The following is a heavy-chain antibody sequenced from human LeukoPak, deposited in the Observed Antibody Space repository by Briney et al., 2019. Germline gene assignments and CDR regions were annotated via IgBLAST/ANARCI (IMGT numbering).Heavy chain of an antibody. CDR2: IYYSGST. D-gene: IGHD6-6*01. Sequence: SETLSLTCTVSGGSISSSSYYWGWIRQPPGKGLEWIGSIYYSGSTCYNPSLKSRVTISVDTSKNQFSLKLSSVTAADTAVYYCARLIAPIAARPGDYWGQGTLVTVSS. J-gene: IGHJ4*02. V-gene: IGHV4-39*01. CDR3: ARLIAPIAARPGDY. CDR1: GGSISSSSYY.